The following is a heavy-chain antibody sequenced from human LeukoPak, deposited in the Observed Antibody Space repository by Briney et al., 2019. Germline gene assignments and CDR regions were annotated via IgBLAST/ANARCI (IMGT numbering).Heavy chain of an antibody. Sequence: SETLSLTCAVYGGSFSGYYWSWIRQPPGKGLEWLGEMNHSGSTNYNPSLKSRVTISADTSKNQFSLKLSSVTAADTAVYYCARLRPKNYGDYVRRSPYYYGMDVWGQGTTVTVSS. V-gene: IGHV4-34*01. CDR3: ARLRPKNYGDYVRRSPYYYGMDV. J-gene: IGHJ6*02. CDR1: GGSFSGYY. CDR2: MNHSGST. D-gene: IGHD4-17*01.